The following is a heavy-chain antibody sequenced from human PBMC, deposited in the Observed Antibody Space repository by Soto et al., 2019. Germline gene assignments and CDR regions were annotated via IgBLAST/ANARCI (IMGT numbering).Heavy chain of an antibody. CDR3: ARGSPITMVRGVILSRRPFDY. CDR2: IYHSGST. V-gene: IGHV4-38-2*01. CDR1: GYSISSGYY. D-gene: IGHD3-10*01. Sequence: PWETLSLTCAVSGYSISSGYYWGWIRQPPGKGLEWIGSIYHSGSTYYNPSLKSRVTISVDTSKNQFSLKLSSVTAADTAVYYCARGSPITMVRGVILSRRPFDYWGQGTLVTVSS. J-gene: IGHJ4*02.